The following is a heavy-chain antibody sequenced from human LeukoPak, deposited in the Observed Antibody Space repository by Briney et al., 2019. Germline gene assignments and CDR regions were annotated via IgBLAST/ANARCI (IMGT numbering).Heavy chain of an antibody. D-gene: IGHD5-18*01. V-gene: IGHV4-59*08. CDR3: AKRSAYSYGYNS. J-gene: IGHJ4*02. Sequence: SETLSLTCNVSGGSISNYHWSWVRQPPGKGLEWIGDIYYTGITNYNPSLKSRVTISIDASKNQFSLKLSSVTAADTAMYYCAKRSAYSYGYNSWGQGTLATVSS. CDR2: IYYTGIT. CDR1: GGSISNYH.